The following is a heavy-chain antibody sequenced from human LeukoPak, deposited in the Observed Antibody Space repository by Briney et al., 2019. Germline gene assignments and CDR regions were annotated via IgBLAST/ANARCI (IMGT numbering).Heavy chain of an antibody. CDR1: GFTFSSYA. D-gene: IGHD3-3*01. CDR3: ATLYDFWSGKYYFDY. CDR2: ISYDGSNK. V-gene: IGHV3-30-3*01. J-gene: IGHJ4*02. Sequence: GGSLRLSCAASGFTFSSYAMHWVRQAPGKGLEWVAVISYDGSNKYYADSVKGRFTISRDNSKNTLYLQMNSLRAEDTAVCYCATLYDFWSGKYYFDYWGQGTLVTVSS.